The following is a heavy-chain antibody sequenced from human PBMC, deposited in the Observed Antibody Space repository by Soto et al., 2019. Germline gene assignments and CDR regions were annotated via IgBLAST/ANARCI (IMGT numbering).Heavy chain of an antibody. CDR2: ISGSGGTT. CDR3: AKGGYCSSTSCGNFDY. V-gene: IGHV3-23*01. J-gene: IGHJ4*02. Sequence: PGGSLRLSCAASGFSFSSYAMSWVRQAPGKGLEWVSAISGSGGTTYYADSVKGRFTISRDNSKNTLYLQMHIMRAEDTAVYYCAKGGYCSSTSCGNFDYWGQGTLVTVSS. D-gene: IGHD2-2*01. CDR1: GFSFSSYA.